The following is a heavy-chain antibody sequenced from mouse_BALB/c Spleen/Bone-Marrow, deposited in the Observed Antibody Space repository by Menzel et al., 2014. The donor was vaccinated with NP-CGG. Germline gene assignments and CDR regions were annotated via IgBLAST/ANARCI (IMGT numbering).Heavy chain of an antibody. CDR3: TRGGNWEDFDY. CDR1: GFTFSSFG. J-gene: IGHJ2*02. D-gene: IGHD4-1*01. CDR2: ISSDSGAI. Sequence: EVMLVESGGGSVQPGGSRKLSCAASGFTFSSFGMHWVRQAPEKGLEWIAYISSDSGAIFYADTVKGRFTISRDNPKNTLFLQMTSLRSEDTAIYFCTRGGNWEDFDYWGQGTSLTVSS. V-gene: IGHV5-17*02.